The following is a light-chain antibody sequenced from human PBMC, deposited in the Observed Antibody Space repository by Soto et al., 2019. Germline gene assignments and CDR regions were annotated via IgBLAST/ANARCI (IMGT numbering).Light chain of an antibody. V-gene: IGLV1-44*01. J-gene: IGLJ2*01. Sequence: QSVLTQPPSASATPGQRVTISCSGSTSNIGSNAVNWFRQLPGTAPQLLIYGNNQRLGVPDRFSGSKSGTSASLDIRGLQSEDAADYYCAAWDDSLNGLLFGGGTKLTVL. CDR3: AAWDDSLNGLL. CDR1: TSNIGSNA. CDR2: GNN.